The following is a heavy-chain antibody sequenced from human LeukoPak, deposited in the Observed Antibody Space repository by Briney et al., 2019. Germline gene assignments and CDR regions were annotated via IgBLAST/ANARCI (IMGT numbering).Heavy chain of an antibody. J-gene: IGHJ4*02. D-gene: IGHD5-12*01. CDR2: IIPIFGTA. Sequence: ASVKVSCKASGGTFSSYAISWVRQAPGQGLEWMGRIIPIFGTASYAQKFQGRVTITTDESTSTAYMELSSLRSEDTAVYYCARDYPERLIVATAGGFDYWGQGTLVTVSS. CDR3: ARDYPERLIVATAGGFDY. V-gene: IGHV1-69*05. CDR1: GGTFSSYA.